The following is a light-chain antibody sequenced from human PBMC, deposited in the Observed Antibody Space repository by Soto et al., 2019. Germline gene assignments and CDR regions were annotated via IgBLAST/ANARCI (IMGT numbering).Light chain of an antibody. J-gene: IGLJ7*01. CDR1: NIGSKS. CDR3: QVRDSSSDHAV. V-gene: IGLV3-21*04. Sequence: SYELTQPPSVSVAPGKTARITWGGNNIGSKSVHCYQQKPGQAPVLVIYYDSDRPSGITERFSGSNSGNTATLTISRVEAGDEADYYCQVRDSSSDHAVFGGGTQLTVL. CDR2: YDS.